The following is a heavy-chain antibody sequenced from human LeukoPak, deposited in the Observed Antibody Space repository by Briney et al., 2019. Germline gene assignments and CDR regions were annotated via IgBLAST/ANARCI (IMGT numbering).Heavy chain of an antibody. CDR2: IYSDGST. J-gene: IGHJ4*02. D-gene: IGHD3-3*02. CDR1: GFTVSSTY. CDR3: ARDSSSFPNYFDY. V-gene: IGHV3-53*01. Sequence: GGSLRLSRAASGFTVSSTYMSWVRQAPGKGLEWVSLIYSDGSTFYADSVKGRFTISRDNSKNTLYLQMSSPRAEDTAVYYCARDSSSFPNYFDYWGQGTLVTVSS.